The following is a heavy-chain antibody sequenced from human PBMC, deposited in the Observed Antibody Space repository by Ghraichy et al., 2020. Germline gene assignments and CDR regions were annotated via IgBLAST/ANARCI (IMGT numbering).Heavy chain of an antibody. CDR2: IYYSGGT. D-gene: IGHD2-15*01. Sequence: SETLSLTCTVSGGSISSSYHYWGWIRQPPGKGLEWIGDIYYSGGTYYNASLKSRLTISVDTSKSQFSLTLSSVTAADTAVYYCARRSRAKYCGVGSCDYFDSWGQGTLVTVSS. J-gene: IGHJ4*02. V-gene: IGHV4-39*01. CDR3: ARRSRAKYCGVGSCDYFDS. CDR1: GGSISSSYHY.